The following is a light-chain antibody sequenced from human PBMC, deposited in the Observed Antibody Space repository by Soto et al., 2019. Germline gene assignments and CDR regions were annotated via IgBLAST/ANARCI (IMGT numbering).Light chain of an antibody. J-gene: IGKJ1*01. CDR3: QQYNSYPWT. CDR1: QGIYSR. V-gene: IGKV1D-12*01. Sequence: DIQMTQSPSSVSASVGDTVTITCRASQGIYSRLAWYQQKPGKAPELLIYATSTLQNGVPSRFSGSGFGTDFTLSISSLQPEDSASYFCQQYNSYPWTLGQGTKVDIK. CDR2: ATS.